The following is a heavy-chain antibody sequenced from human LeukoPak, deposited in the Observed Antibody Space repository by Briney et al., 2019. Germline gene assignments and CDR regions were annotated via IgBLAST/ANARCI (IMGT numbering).Heavy chain of an antibody. V-gene: IGHV1-18*01. CDR1: RYTFTSYD. Sequence: ASLKVSSKASRYTFTSYDITCVRHAPGQRLECMGWINTYNGNTNYAQKLQGRVTMTTDTATSTAYMELRSLRSDDTAVYYCARGGSAWYTDYWGQGTLVTVSS. CDR2: INTYNGNT. CDR3: ARGGSAWYTDY. J-gene: IGHJ4*02. D-gene: IGHD6-19*01.